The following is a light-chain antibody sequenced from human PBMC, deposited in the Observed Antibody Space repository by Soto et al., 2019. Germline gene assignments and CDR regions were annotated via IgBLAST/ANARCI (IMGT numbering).Light chain of an antibody. CDR1: QSVSSY. J-gene: IGKJ2*01. CDR2: DAS. Sequence: EIVLTQSPATLSLSPGERATLSCRASQSVSSYLAWYQQKPGQAPRLLIYDASNRATGIPARFSGSGSGTDFTRTISSLEPEDFAVYYCHQRSNWLYTFGQGTKLEIK. V-gene: IGKV3-11*01. CDR3: HQRSNWLYT.